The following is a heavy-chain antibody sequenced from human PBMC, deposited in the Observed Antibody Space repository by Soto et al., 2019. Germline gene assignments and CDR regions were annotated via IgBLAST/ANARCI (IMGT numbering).Heavy chain of an antibody. Sequence: GGSLRLSCAASGFSFGDYAMHWVRQAPGKGLEWVSGITSNSGTIAYAGSVTGRFTISGDNAKNSLFLQMNSLRAEDTAFYYCAKDIRGFNGAMDVWGQGTTVTVSS. CDR2: ITSNSGTI. V-gene: IGHV3-9*01. CDR3: AKDIRGFNGAMDV. D-gene: IGHD5-12*01. J-gene: IGHJ6*02. CDR1: GFSFGDYA.